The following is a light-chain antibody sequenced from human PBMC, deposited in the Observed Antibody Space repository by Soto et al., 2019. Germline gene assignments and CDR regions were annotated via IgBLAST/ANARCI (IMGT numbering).Light chain of an antibody. Sequence: QSVLTQPPSASATPGQRVTISCSGSSSNIGSDFVFWYQQLPGTAPKLLIYRNNQRPSGVPDLFSGSKSGTSASLAISGLRSEDEADYYCAAWDHSLSGWMIGGGTKLTVL. CDR1: SSNIGSDF. CDR2: RNN. V-gene: IGLV1-47*01. CDR3: AAWDHSLSGWM. J-gene: IGLJ3*02.